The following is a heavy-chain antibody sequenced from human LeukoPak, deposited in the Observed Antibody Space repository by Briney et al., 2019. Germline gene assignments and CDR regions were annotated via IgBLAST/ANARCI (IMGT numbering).Heavy chain of an antibody. CDR1: GGSISSYY. CDR2: IYYTGST. CDR3: ARGLSGSEYYFDY. Sequence: SETLSLTCTVSGGSISSYYWSWIRQPPGKGLEWIGYIYYTGSTNYSPSLKSRVTISEDTSKNQISLKLNSVTAADTAVYYCARGLSGSEYYFDYWGQGTLVTVSS. J-gene: IGHJ4*02. V-gene: IGHV4-59*01. D-gene: IGHD3-10*01.